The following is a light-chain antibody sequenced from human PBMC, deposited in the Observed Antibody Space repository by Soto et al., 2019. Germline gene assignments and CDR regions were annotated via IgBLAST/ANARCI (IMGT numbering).Light chain of an antibody. V-gene: IGKV3-20*01. J-gene: IGKJ2*01. CDR2: DAS. Sequence: EIVLTQSPGTLSLSPGERATLSCRASQSISSNYLAWYQQKPAQAPRLLIYDASSRSTGIPDRFSGSGSGTDFTPTISRLEPDDFAVYHCQHYGGSLPNTFGQGTKLEIK. CDR1: QSISSNY. CDR3: QHYGGSLPNT.